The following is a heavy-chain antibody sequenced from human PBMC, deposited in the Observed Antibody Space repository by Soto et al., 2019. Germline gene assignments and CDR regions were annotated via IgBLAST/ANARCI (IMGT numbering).Heavy chain of an antibody. Sequence: GASVKVSCKASGGTFSSYAISWVRQAPGQGLEWMGGIIPIFGTANSAQKFQGRVTITADESKSTAYMELSSLRSEDTAVYYCARIRPQGWGRAEYFQHWGQGTLVTVSS. CDR2: IIPIFGTA. CDR1: GGTFSSYA. D-gene: IGHD1-26*01. J-gene: IGHJ1*01. V-gene: IGHV1-69*13. CDR3: ARIRPQGWGRAEYFQH.